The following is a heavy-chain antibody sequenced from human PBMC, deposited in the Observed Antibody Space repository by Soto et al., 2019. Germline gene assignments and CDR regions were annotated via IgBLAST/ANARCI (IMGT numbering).Heavy chain of an antibody. CDR3: VKGRRYSSSWYGPVSYYYGMAV. CDR1: GFTCSSYA. J-gene: IGHJ6*02. CDR2: ISSNGGST. V-gene: IGHV3-64D*08. Sequence: PGGSLRLSCSASGFTCSSYAMHWVRQAPGKGLEYVSAISSNGGSTYYADSVKGRFTISRDNSKNTLYLQMSSLRAEDTAVYYCVKGRRYSSSWYGPVSYYYGMAVWGQGTTVTVSS. D-gene: IGHD6-13*01.